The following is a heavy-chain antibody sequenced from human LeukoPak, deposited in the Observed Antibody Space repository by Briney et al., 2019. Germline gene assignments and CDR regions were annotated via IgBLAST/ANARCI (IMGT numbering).Heavy chain of an antibody. J-gene: IGHJ6*03. D-gene: IGHD1-26*01. CDR1: GYNFASYW. CDR2: IYPGDSET. CDR3: ARQCCGSYYPMDV. V-gene: IGHV5-51*01. Sequence: GESLKISCKAFGYNFASYWIGWVRQMPGKGLEWMGIIYPGDSETRYSPSFQGQVTISADKSISTAYLQWSSLKASDTAIYYCARQCCGSYYPMDVWGKGTTVTVSS.